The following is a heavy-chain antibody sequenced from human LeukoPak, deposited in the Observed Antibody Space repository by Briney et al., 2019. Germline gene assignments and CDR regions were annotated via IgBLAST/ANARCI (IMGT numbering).Heavy chain of an antibody. CDR3: ARGQEGHYYDSSGYFWFDP. CDR1: GGSISSGGYY. J-gene: IGHJ5*02. CDR2: IYYSGST. V-gene: IGHV4-31*03. Sequence: SETLSLTCTVSGGSISSGGYYWNWIRQHPGKGLEWIGHIYYSGSTYYNPSLKSRVTISVDTSKNQFSLKLSSVTAADTAVYYCARGQEGHYYDSSGYFWFDPWGQGTLVTVSS. D-gene: IGHD3-22*01.